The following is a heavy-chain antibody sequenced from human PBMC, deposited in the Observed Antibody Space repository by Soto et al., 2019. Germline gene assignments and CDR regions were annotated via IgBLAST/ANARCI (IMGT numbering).Heavy chain of an antibody. V-gene: IGHV3-30-3*01. CDR3: ARDRSSGSVGYYGMDV. D-gene: IGHD6-19*01. CDR2: ISYDGSNK. J-gene: IGHJ6*02. Sequence: QVQLVESGGGVVQPGRSLRLSCAASGFTFSSYAMHWVRQAPGKGLEWVAVISYDGSNKYYADSVKGRFTISRDNSKNTLYLQMNSLRAEDTAVYYCARDRSSGSVGYYGMDVWGQGTTVTVYS. CDR1: GFTFSSYA.